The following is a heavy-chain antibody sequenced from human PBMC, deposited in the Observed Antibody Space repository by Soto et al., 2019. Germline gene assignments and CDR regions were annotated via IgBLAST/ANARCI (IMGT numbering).Heavy chain of an antibody. CDR1: GVTFSRYA. V-gene: IGHV3-30*18. J-gene: IGHJ4*02. CDR3: TKGGTVPFDY. D-gene: IGHD3-16*01. Sequence: QVQFMQSGGGVVQPGKSLRLSCAASGVTFSRYAMHWVRQAPGERLEWVAVVFFDGKYKKYGDSVKGRFTVSRDNSKNTTYLQMNGLRREDTGVYYCTKGGTVPFDYWGQGSLVIVSS. CDR2: VFFDGKYK.